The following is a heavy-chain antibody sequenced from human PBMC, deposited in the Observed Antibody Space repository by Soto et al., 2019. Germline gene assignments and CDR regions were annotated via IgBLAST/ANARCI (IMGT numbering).Heavy chain of an antibody. CDR3: ARRPSAARYYYYYGMDV. Sequence: SETLSLTCTVSGGSISSSSYYWGWIRQPPGKGLEWIGSIYCSGSTYYNPSLKSRVTISVDTSKDQFSLKLSSVTAADTAVYYCARRPSAARYYYYYGMDVWGQGTTVTVSS. V-gene: IGHV4-39*01. J-gene: IGHJ6*02. CDR1: GGSISSSSYY. CDR2: IYCSGST. D-gene: IGHD6-6*01.